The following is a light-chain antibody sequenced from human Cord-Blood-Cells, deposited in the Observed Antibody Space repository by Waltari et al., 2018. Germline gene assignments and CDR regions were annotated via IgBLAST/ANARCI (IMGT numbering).Light chain of an antibody. Sequence: QSALPQPAPVTGSPGQSTTISCPGTSSALGGSTDVPWYQQHPGKDPKLMIYEVSTRPSGVSNRVSGSKSGNTASLTISGLQAEDEADYYCCSYAGSSTWVFGGGTKLTVL. J-gene: IGLJ3*02. CDR2: EVS. CDR3: CSYAGSSTWV. CDR1: SSALGGSTD. V-gene: IGLV2-23*02.